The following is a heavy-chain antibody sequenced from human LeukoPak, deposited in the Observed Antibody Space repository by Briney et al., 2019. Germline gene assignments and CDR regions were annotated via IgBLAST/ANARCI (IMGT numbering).Heavy chain of an antibody. CDR3: ARDAFGTTGTPYY. J-gene: IGHJ4*02. Sequence: FXXXXXXXSXVXXARGKGLEWVAVIYSGGSKYYSDSVEGGFTISRDNSKNTLYLQMNSLRAEDTAVYYCARDAFGTTGTPYYWGQGTLVTVSS. D-gene: IGHD1-1*01. V-gene: IGHV3-53*01. CDR2: IYSGGSK. CDR1: FXXXXXX.